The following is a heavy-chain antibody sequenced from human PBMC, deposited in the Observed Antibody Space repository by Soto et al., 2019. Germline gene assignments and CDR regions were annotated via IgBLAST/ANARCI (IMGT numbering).Heavy chain of an antibody. D-gene: IGHD2-15*01. V-gene: IGHV3-73*02. CDR1: GFTFSGSS. Sequence: EVQLVESGGGLVQPGGSLKLSCVASGFTFSGSSMHWVRQASGKGLEWVGRITNKANSYATAYAASVKGRFTISRDDSNNTAYLQMNSLKTEDTAVYYCTSHAPEDMIRKWGQGTLVTVSS. CDR2: ITNKANSYAT. J-gene: IGHJ4*02. CDR3: TSHAPEDMIRK.